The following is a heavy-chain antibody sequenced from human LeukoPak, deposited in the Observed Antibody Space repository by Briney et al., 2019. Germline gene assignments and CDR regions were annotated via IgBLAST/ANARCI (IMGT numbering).Heavy chain of an antibody. CDR3: ARRDRTGYNSFDY. D-gene: IGHD3-9*01. CDR2: IYPGDSDT. V-gene: IGHV5-51*01. J-gene: IGHJ4*02. CDR1: GYSFTSYW. Sequence: GASLQISCKGSGYSFTSYWIVWVRQMPGKGLEWMGIIYPGDSDTRHSPSFQGQVTISADKSISTAYLQWSSLKASDTAMYYCARRDRTGYNSFDYWGQGTLVTVSS.